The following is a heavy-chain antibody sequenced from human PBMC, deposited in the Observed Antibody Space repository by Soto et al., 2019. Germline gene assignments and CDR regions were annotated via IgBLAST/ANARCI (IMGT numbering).Heavy chain of an antibody. Sequence: QVQLVESGGGVVQPGRSLRLSCAASGFTFSSYAMHWVRQAPGKGLEWVAVISYDGSNKYYADSVKGRFTISRDNSKNTLYLQMNRLRAEDTAVYYCERDGRHIVVKGYYCGMDVWGQGTTVTVSS. D-gene: IGHD2-21*01. V-gene: IGHV3-30-3*01. CDR3: ERDGRHIVVKGYYCGMDV. CDR2: ISYDGSNK. CDR1: GFTFSSYA. J-gene: IGHJ6*02.